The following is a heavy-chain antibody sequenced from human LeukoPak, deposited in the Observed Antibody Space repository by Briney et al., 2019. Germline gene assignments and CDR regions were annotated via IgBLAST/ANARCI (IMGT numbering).Heavy chain of an antibody. CDR3: ARSSVQFTFDF. V-gene: IGHV4-39*01. D-gene: IGHD4-11*01. Sequence: MPSETLSLTCTVSGGSISSSTYYWGWIRQPPGKGLEWIGSIYYRGNTYYNPSLKSRVTISVDMSKNQLSLKLSSVTAADTAVYYCARSSVQFTFDFWGQGTLVTVSS. J-gene: IGHJ4*02. CDR1: GGSISSSTYY. CDR2: IYYRGNT.